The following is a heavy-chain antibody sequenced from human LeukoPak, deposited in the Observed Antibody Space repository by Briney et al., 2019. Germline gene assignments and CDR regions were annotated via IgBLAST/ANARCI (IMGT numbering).Heavy chain of an antibody. CDR1: GFTVSSNY. D-gene: IGHD3-22*01. J-gene: IGHJ4*02. CDR2: IYSNNTT. CDR3: AKGITVMMVAPGY. Sequence: GGSLRLSCAASGFTVSSNYMTWVRQAPGKGLEWVSVIYSNNTTFYADSVKGRLTISRDNSKNTLYLQMNSLRAEDTAVYYCAKGITVMMVAPGYWGQGTLVTVSS. V-gene: IGHV3-53*01.